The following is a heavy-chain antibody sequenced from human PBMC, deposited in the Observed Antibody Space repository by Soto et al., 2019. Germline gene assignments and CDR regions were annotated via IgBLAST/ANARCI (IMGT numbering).Heavy chain of an antibody. CDR3: ARNPHSDIVATPYDY. CDR2: INSSSSYI. Sequence: GGSLRLSCAASGFTFSSYSMNWVRQAPGKGLEWVSSINSSSSYIYYADSVKGRFTISRDNAKNSLYLQMNSLRAEDTAVYYCARNPHSDIVATPYDYWGQGTLVTVSS. D-gene: IGHD5-12*01. J-gene: IGHJ4*02. V-gene: IGHV3-21*01. CDR1: GFTFSSYS.